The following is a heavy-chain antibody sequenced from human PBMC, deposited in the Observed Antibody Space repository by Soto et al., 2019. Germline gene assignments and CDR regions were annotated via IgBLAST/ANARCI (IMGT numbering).Heavy chain of an antibody. CDR2: IIPSGGST. V-gene: IGHV1-46*03. Sequence: ASVKVSCKASGGTFSSYAISWVRQAPGQGLEWMGGIIPSGGSTNYAQKFQGRVTMTRDTSTSTVYMELSSLRSEDTAVYYCASTTVTTLAAFDIWGQGTMVTVSS. J-gene: IGHJ3*02. D-gene: IGHD4-17*01. CDR1: GGTFSSYA. CDR3: ASTTVTTLAAFDI.